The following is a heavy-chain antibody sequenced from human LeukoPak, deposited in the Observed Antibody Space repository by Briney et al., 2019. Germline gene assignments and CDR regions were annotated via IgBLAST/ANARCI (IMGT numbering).Heavy chain of an antibody. V-gene: IGHV3-23*01. J-gene: IGHJ5*02. Sequence: PGGSLRLSCAASGFTFSRYGMSWVRQALGKGLEWGSAISGSGGSTYYADSVKGRFTISRDNSKNTLYLQMNSLRAEDTALYYCARARLVVTFVNWFDPWGQGTLVTVSS. D-gene: IGHD3-16*01. CDR3: ARARLVVTFVNWFDP. CDR1: GFTFSRYG. CDR2: ISGSGGST.